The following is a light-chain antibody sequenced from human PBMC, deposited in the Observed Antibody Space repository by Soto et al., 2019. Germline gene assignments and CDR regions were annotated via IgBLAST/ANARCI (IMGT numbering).Light chain of an antibody. V-gene: IGKV4-1*01. CDR3: HQYFSALYT. Sequence: DIVMTQSPESLAVSLGERATINCKSRQSLLDTSNHKTSVAWYQQKPGQPPKLLIYWASDRQSGVPDRFSGSGSGTDFILTISNLQAEDVEVYYCHQYFSALYTFGQGNKLEI. CDR2: WAS. J-gene: IGKJ2*01. CDR1: QSLLDTSNHKTS.